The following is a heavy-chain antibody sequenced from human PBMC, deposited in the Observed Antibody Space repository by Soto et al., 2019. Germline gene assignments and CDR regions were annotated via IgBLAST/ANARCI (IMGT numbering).Heavy chain of an antibody. V-gene: IGHV3-7*03. CDR2: IKQDGSEK. CDR1: GFTFSNYW. D-gene: IGHD3-10*01. CDR3: ARERRHSDWFDP. J-gene: IGHJ5*02. Sequence: LSCAASGFTFSNYWMTWVRQAPGKGLEWVANIKQDGSEKYYVDSVKGRFIISRDNAKNSLFLQMSSLRADDTAVYYCARERRHSDWFDPWGKGPLGTASS.